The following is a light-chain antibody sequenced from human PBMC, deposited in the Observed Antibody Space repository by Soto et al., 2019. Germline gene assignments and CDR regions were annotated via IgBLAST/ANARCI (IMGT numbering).Light chain of an antibody. CDR1: SSDIGSYVH. J-gene: IGLJ1*01. CDR3: ISYTDRQSYL. Sequence: QSVLTQPASVSGSPGQSITISCSGTSSDIGSYVHVAWYQQFPGKSPKLIIYAVSDRPSGVSDRFSGSKSGISASLTISGLQTEDEADYYCISYTDRQSYLFGTGTKVTVL. V-gene: IGLV2-14*03. CDR2: AVS.